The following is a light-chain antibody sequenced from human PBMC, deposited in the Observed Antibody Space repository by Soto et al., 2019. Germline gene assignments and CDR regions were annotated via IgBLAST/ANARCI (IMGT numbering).Light chain of an antibody. J-gene: IGKJ1*01. CDR3: QQYYSNPPT. CDR2: WTS. Sequence: DIVMTQSPDSLAVSLGERATINCNSSQSILYSSNSKNCLAWYQQKPGQPPKPLIFWTSTRESGVPDRFSGSGSGTHFTLTINNLQAEDVAVYHCQQYYSNPPTFGQGTKVDIK. CDR1: QSILYSSNSKNC. V-gene: IGKV4-1*01.